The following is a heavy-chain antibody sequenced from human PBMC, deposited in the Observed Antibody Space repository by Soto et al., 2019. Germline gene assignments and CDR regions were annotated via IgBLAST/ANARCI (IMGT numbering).Heavy chain of an antibody. J-gene: IGHJ4*02. CDR1: GGSISSGGYY. V-gene: IGHV4-31*03. D-gene: IGHD3-9*01. Sequence: QVQLQESGPGLVKPSQTLSLTCTVSGGSISSGGYYWSWIRQHPGKGLEWIGYIYYSGSTYYNPSLKSRVTISVDTSKNQFSLKLSSVTAADTAVYYCARMRRDLGYFDWLLGLEFDYWGQGTLVTVSS. CDR3: ARMRRDLGYFDWLLGLEFDY. CDR2: IYYSGST.